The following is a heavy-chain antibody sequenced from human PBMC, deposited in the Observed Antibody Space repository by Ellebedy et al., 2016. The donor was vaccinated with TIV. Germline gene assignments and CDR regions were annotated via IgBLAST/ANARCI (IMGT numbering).Heavy chain of an antibody. V-gene: IGHV3-30-3*01. CDR1: GFTFDSYA. D-gene: IGHD6-19*01. J-gene: IGHJ4*02. Sequence: PGGSLRLSCVASGFTFDSYAMHWVRQAPGKGLEWVAVISHDGSSQYYADSVKGRFTVSRDNSMTTVYLEMNSLRAEDTALYYCARDLDKSSGWYGGAAYWGRGTQVTVSS. CDR2: ISHDGSSQ. CDR3: ARDLDKSSGWYGGAAY.